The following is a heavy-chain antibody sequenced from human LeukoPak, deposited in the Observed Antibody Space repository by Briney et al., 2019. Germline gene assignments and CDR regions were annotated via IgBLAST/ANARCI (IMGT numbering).Heavy chain of an antibody. V-gene: IGHV4-28*01. J-gene: IGHJ5*02. CDR3: SRYSGSQGWFDP. CDR1: GYSISRSNW. CDR2: IDYSGTT. D-gene: IGHD1-26*01. Sequence: SETLSLTCAFSGYSISRSNWWGWIRQPPGKGLEWIGYIDYSGTTYYSPSLKSRVTMSVDTTKNQFSLKLHSVSAVDTAVYYCSRYSGSQGWFDPWGQGTLVTVSS.